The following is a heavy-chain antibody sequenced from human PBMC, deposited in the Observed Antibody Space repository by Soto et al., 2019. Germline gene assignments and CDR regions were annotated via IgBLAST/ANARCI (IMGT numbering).Heavy chain of an antibody. D-gene: IGHD3-22*01. CDR2: ISGSGGST. V-gene: IGHV3-23*01. CDR3: AKAYYYDSSGYYSFDY. J-gene: IGHJ4*02. CDR1: GFTFSSYA. Sequence: EVQLLESGGGLVQPGGSLRLSCAASGFTFSSYAMSWVRQAPGKGLEWVSAISGSGGSTYYADSVKGRFTISRDNSKNTLYLQMNSLRAEDTAVYYCAKAYYYDSSGYYSFDYWGQGTLVTVSS.